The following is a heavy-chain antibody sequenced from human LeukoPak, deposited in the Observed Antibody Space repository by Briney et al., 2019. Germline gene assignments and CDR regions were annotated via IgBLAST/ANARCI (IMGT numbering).Heavy chain of an antibody. D-gene: IGHD5-24*01. V-gene: IGHV3-23*01. CDR2: ISVGGGTT. CDR3: AKSGWLQPTYYFDY. Sequence: GGSLRLSCAASGFTFSNSAMSWVRQAPGKGLEWVSVISVGGGTTYYADSVKGRFTISRDNSKNTLYLQMSSLSAEGTAVYYCAKSGWLQPTYYFDYWGQGTLVTVSS. J-gene: IGHJ4*02. CDR1: GFTFSNSA.